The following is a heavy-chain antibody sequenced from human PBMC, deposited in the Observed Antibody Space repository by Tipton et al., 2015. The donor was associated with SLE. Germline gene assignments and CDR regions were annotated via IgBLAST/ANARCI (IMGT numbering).Heavy chain of an antibody. D-gene: IGHD2/OR15-2a*01. V-gene: IGHV3-48*03. CDR2: ISTSGSTI. CDR1: GFTFSSYE. J-gene: IGHJ3*02. CDR3: ARDPPKNTVDI. Sequence: SLRLSCAASGFTFSSYEMNWVRQAPGKGLEWVSYISTSGSTIYYADSVKGRFTIPRDNAKNSLYLQMNSLRAEDTAVYYCARDPPKNTVDIWGQGTMVTVSS.